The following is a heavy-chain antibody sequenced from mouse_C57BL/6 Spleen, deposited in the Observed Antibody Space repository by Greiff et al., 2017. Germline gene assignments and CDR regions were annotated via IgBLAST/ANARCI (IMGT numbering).Heavy chain of an antibody. V-gene: IGHV3-6*01. Sequence: EVKLQESGPGLVKPSQSLSLTCSVTGYSITSGYYWNWIRQFPGNKLEWMGYISYDGSNNYNPSLKNRISITRDTSKNQFFLKLNSVTTEDTATYYCARYDDAMDYWGQGTSVTVSS. CDR2: ISYDGSN. J-gene: IGHJ4*01. D-gene: IGHD2-3*01. CDR3: ARYDDAMDY. CDR1: GYSITSGYY.